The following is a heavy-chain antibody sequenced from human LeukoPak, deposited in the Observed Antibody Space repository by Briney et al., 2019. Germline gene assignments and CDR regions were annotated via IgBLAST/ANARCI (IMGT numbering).Heavy chain of an antibody. CDR2: ISSSSSYI. CDR1: GFTFSRYS. J-gene: IGHJ3*02. Sequence: GGSLRLSRAASGFTFSRYSMNWVRQAPGKGLEWVSSISSSSSYIYYADSVKGRFTISRDNAKNSLSLQMNSLRAEDTAVYYCARDGGAGELTAIGAFDIWGQGTMVTVSS. D-gene: IGHD3-16*01. V-gene: IGHV3-21*01. CDR3: ARDGGAGELTAIGAFDI.